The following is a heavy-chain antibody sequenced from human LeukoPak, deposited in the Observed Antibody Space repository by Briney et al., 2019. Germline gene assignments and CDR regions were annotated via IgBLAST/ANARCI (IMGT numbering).Heavy chain of an antibody. J-gene: IGHJ4*02. CDR3: ARVTSIAAREQMYYFDY. Sequence: ASVKVSCKASGGTFSSYAISWVRQAPGQGLEWMGGIIPIFGTANYAQKFQGRVTITTDESTSTAYMELSSLRSEDTAVYYCARVTSIAAREQMYYFDYWGQGTLVTVSS. D-gene: IGHD6-6*01. CDR1: GGTFSSYA. CDR2: IIPIFGTA. V-gene: IGHV1-69*05.